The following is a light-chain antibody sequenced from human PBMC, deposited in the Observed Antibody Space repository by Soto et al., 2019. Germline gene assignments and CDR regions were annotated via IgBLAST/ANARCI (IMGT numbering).Light chain of an antibody. CDR2: EVT. CDR3: SSHTSGSTRV. Sequence: QSALTQPASVSGSPGQSIAISCTGTSGDVGGYDYVSWYQQHPDKAPKLMIYEVTKRPSWVSNSFSGSKSGNTASLTISGLQPEDEADYYCSSHTSGSTRVFGSGTKVTVL. J-gene: IGLJ1*01. CDR1: SGDVGGYDY. V-gene: IGLV2-14*01.